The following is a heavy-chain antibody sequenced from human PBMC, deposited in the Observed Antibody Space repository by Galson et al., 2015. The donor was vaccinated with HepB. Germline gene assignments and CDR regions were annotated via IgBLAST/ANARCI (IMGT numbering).Heavy chain of an antibody. V-gene: IGHV3-30*09. CDR3: ARGLSIFDSRGYRSDY. CDR2: TLYDGSNK. J-gene: IGHJ4*02. D-gene: IGHD3-22*01. CDR1: GFTFSNCA. Sequence: SLRLSCAASGFTFSNCAMHWVRQAPGKGLEWVAFTLYDGSNKYYADSVKGRFGISRDNSKNTLYLQMNSLRAEDTAVYYCARGLSIFDSRGYRSDYWGQGTLVTVSS.